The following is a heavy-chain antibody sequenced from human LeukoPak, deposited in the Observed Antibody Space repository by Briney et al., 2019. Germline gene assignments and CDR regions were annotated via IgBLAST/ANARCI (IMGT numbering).Heavy chain of an antibody. CDR2: INPSGGSK. CDR3: ARVRGYYYGSGSRYYYYMDV. CDR1: GHTFTSHY. Sequence: GASVKVSCKASGHTFTSHYMHWVRQAPGQGLEWMGIINPSGGSKTYAQKFQGRVTITADKSTSTAYMELSSLRSEDTAVYYCARVRGYYYGSGSRYYYYMDVWGKGTTVTVSS. V-gene: IGHV1-46*01. J-gene: IGHJ6*03. D-gene: IGHD3-10*01.